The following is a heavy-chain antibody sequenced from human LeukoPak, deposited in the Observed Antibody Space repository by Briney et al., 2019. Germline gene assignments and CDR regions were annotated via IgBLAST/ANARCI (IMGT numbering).Heavy chain of an antibody. CDR1: GFTFTSSA. CDR3: AAGHYDSSGYYPPQDYYYYGMDV. Sequence: SVKVSCKASGFTFTSSAVQWVRQARGQRLEWIGWIVVGSGNTNYAQKFQERVIITRDMSTSTAYMELSSLRSGDTAVYYCAAGHYDSSGYYPPQDYYYYGMDVWGQGTTVTVSS. V-gene: IGHV1-58*01. D-gene: IGHD3-22*01. CDR2: IVVGSGNT. J-gene: IGHJ6*02.